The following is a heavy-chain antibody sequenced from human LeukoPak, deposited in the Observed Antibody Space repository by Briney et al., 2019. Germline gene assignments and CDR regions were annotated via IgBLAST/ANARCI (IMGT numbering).Heavy chain of an antibody. CDR2: ISSSSSYI. D-gene: IGHD5-18*01. J-gene: IGHJ5*02. Sequence: PGGSLRLSCAASGFTFSSYGMNWVRQAPGKGVEWVSSISSSSSYIYYADSMKGRFTISRDNAKNSLYLQMNSLRAEDTAVYYCARDSTGYGYEEWSWGQGTLVTVSS. CDR1: GFTFSSYG. V-gene: IGHV3-21*01. CDR3: ARDSTGYGYEEWS.